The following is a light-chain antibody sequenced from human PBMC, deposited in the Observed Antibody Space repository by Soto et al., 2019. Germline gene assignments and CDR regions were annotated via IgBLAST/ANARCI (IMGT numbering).Light chain of an antibody. CDR3: QSYDSSLSGWV. Sequence: QSVLTQPPSVSGAPVQRVTIYCTGSSSNIGAGYDVHWYQQLPGTAPKLLIYGNSNRPSGVPDRFSGSKSGTSASLAITGLQAEDEADYYCQSYDSSLSGWVFGGGTKLTVL. CDR1: SSNIGAGYD. J-gene: IGLJ3*02. CDR2: GNS. V-gene: IGLV1-40*01.